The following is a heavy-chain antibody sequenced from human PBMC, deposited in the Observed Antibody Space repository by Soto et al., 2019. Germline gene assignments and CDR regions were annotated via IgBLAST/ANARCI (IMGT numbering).Heavy chain of an antibody. D-gene: IGHD4-4*01. CDR3: ARSPTHVFDY. J-gene: IGHJ4*02. Sequence: PSETLSLTCTVSGSSIISGYCWGWIRQPPGKGLEWIGSVYHTGTTYSNPSLKSRVTISVDTSNNLFSLKLSSVTAADTAVYYCARSPTHVFDYWGQGTLVTVSS. CDR1: GSSIISGYC. CDR2: VYHTGTT. V-gene: IGHV4-38-2*02.